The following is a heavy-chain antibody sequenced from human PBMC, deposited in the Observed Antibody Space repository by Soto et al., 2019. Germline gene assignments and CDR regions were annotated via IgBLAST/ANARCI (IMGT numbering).Heavy chain of an antibody. V-gene: IGHV3-23*01. CDR3: AKNQRFSGSPRMHAFDI. CDR1: GFTFSSYA. D-gene: IGHD6-25*01. J-gene: IGHJ3*02. CDR2: ISGSGGST. Sequence: GGSLRLSCAASGFTFSSYAMSWVRQAPGKGLEWVSAISGSGGSTYYADSVKGRFTISRDNSKNTLYLQMNSLRAEDTAVYYCAKNQRFSGSPRMHAFDIGGQGTRVTV.